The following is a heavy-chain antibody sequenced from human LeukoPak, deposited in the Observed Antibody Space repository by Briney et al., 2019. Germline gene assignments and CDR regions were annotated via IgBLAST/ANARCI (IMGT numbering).Heavy chain of an antibody. Sequence: AGGSLRLSCAASGLNLDAYAMRWVRHAPGRGLGWVSLISGDGTITYYADSVKGRFTISRDNSKNSLFLEMNSLRSEDTALYYCAKDTPLFYHYYGIDVWGQGTTGTGSS. CDR3: AKDTPLFYHYYGIDV. J-gene: IGHJ6*02. V-gene: IGHV3-43*02. CDR2: ISGDGTIT. CDR1: GLNLDAYA.